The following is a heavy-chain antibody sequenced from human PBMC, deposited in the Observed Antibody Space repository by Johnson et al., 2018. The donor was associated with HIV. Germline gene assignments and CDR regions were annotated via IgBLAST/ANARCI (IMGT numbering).Heavy chain of an antibody. Sequence: MQLVESGGGLVQPGGSLRLSCVASGFTVSNNYMSWVRQAPGKGLEWVSVIYSGGTTDYSDSVKGRFTISRDHAKNSLYLQMNSLRAEDTAVYYCARAEGDYYDSGGWGPDAFDIWGQGTMVTVSS. V-gene: IGHV3-66*01. CDR2: IYSGGTT. CDR1: GFTVSNNY. D-gene: IGHD3-22*01. J-gene: IGHJ3*02. CDR3: ARAEGDYYDSGGWGPDAFDI.